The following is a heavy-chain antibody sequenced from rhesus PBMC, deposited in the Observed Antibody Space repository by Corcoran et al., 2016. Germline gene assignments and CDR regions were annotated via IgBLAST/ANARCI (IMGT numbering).Heavy chain of an antibody. J-gene: IGHJ3*01. CDR3: ARRREGAFDF. D-gene: IGHD1-44*02. CDR1: GDSISSNY. Sequence: QLQLQESGPGLVKPSETLSVTRAVSGDSISSNYWSWIRPPPGKGLEWIGRIYGSGSSTSSHPSLMNRVTLSIATSKNQLSLKLSSVTAANTAVYYCARRREGAFDFWGPGLRVTVSS. CDR2: IYGSGSST. V-gene: IGHV4-169*01.